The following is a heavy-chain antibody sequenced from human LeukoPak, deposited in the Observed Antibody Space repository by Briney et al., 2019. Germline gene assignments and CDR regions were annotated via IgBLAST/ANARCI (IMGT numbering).Heavy chain of an antibody. D-gene: IGHD1-26*01. CDR2: IYYSGST. J-gene: IGHJ3*02. Sequence: SETLSLTCTVSGGSISSYYWSWIRQPPGKGLEWIGYIYYSGSTNYNPSLKSRVTISVDTSKNQFSLKLSSVTAADTAVYYCARDNPNIVGADAFDIWGQGTMVTVSS. CDR3: ARDNPNIVGADAFDI. CDR1: GGSISSYY. V-gene: IGHV4-59*01.